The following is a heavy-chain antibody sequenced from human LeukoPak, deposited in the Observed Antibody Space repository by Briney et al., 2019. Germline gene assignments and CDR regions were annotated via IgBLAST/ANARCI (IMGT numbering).Heavy chain of an antibody. V-gene: IGHV3-64*01. D-gene: IGHD6-13*01. CDR1: GFTFSGHT. CDR3: ARAPRWQQLVPGYFDY. J-gene: IGHJ4*02. Sequence: PGGSLRLSCVASGFTFSGHTMHWVRQAPGKGLEYISAITTNGGTTYYANSVKGRFTISRDNSKNTLYLQTGSLRVEDMAVYYCARAPRWQQLVPGYFDYWGQGTLVTVSS. CDR2: ITTNGGTT.